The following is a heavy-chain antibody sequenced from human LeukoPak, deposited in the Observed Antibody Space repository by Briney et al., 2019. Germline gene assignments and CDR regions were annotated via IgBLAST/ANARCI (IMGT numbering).Heavy chain of an antibody. V-gene: IGHV3-30*02. D-gene: IGHD2-15*01. J-gene: IGHJ6*03. CDR3: AKDWKRIVVVGPITRHGNYMDV. CDR1: GFTFSSYA. Sequence: GGSLRLSCAASGFTFSSYAIHWVRQAPGKGLEWVAFIRYDGSNKYFADSLKGRFTISRDNSKNTLYLQMNSLRPEDTAVYFCAKDWKRIVVVGPITRHGNYMDVWGKGTTVTISS. CDR2: IRYDGSNK.